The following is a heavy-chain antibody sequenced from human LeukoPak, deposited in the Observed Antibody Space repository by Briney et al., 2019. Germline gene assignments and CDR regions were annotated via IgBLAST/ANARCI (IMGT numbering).Heavy chain of an antibody. J-gene: IGHJ4*02. V-gene: IGHV4-34*01. CDR2: INHSGST. D-gene: IGHD4/OR15-4a*01. CDR3: AREGHYGAIDY. CDR1: GGSFSGYY. Sequence: KASETLSLTCAVYGGSFSGYYWSWIRQPPGKGLEWIGEINHSGSTNYNPSLKSRVTMSVDTSKNQFSLKLSSVTAADTAAYYCAREGHYGAIDYWGQGTLVTVSS.